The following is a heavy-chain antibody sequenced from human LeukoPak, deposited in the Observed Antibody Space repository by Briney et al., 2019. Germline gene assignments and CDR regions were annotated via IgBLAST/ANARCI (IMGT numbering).Heavy chain of an antibody. V-gene: IGHV1-18*01. CDR3: ARDIVGKQQLEPFDY. CDR2: ISAYNGNT. D-gene: IGHD6-13*01. CDR1: GYTFTSFG. J-gene: IGHJ4*02. Sequence: ASVKVSCKASGYTFTSFGISWVRQAPGLGLEWMGWISAYNGNTNYAQKLQGRVTMTTDTSTSTAYMEPRSLRSDDTAVYYCARDIVGKQQLEPFDYWGQGTLVTVSS.